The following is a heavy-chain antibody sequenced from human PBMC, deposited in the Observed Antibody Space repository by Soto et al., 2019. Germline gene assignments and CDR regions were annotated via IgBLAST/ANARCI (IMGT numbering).Heavy chain of an antibody. CDR2: IYSGGST. CDR1: GFTVSSNY. J-gene: IGHJ4*02. D-gene: IGHD5-12*01. V-gene: IGHV3-53*01. Sequence: GGSLRLSCAASGFTVSSNYMSWVRQAPGKGLEWVSVIYSGGSTYYADSVKGRFTISRDNSKNTLYLQMNSLRAEDTAVYYCARDPEGYSGYDYGGAYWGQGTLVTVSS. CDR3: ARDPEGYSGYDYGGAY.